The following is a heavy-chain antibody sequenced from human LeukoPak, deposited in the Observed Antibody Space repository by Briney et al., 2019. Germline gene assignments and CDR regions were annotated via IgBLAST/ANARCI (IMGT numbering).Heavy chain of an antibody. D-gene: IGHD3-9*01. V-gene: IGHV3-48*03. Sequence: PGGSLRLSCAASGFTFSSYEMNWVRQAPGKGLEWVSYISSSGSTIYYADSVKGRFTISRDNAKNSLYLQMNSLRAEDTAVYYCARLGGTYYDILTGYYNRYYFDYWGQGTLVTVSS. J-gene: IGHJ4*02. CDR2: ISSSGSTI. CDR3: ARLGGTYYDILTGYYNRYYFDY. CDR1: GFTFSSYE.